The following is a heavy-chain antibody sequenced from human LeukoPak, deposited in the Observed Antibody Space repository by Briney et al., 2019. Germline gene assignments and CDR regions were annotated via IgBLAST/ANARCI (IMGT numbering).Heavy chain of an antibody. D-gene: IGHD3-22*01. CDR1: GGSISSGDYY. CDR3: ARSPLAFYDSSGYPRVWFDP. V-gene: IGHV4-30-4*01. Sequence: SETLSLTCTVSGGSISSGDYYWSWIRQPPGKGLEWIGYIYHIGYISQSGNIYQNPSLESRVTISLDTSRNQFSLKLSSVTAADTAVYYCARSPLAFYDSSGYPRVWFDPWGQGTLVTVSS. CDR2: ISQSGNI. J-gene: IGHJ5*02.